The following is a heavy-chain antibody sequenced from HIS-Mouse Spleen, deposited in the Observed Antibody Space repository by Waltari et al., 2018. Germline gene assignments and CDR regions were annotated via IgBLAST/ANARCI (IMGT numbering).Heavy chain of an antibody. J-gene: IGHJ6*02. Sequence: EVQLLESGGGLVQPGGSLRLSCAASGFTFSSYAMSWVRQAPGKGLGWVSASSGSGGRTDYADSVKGRFTISRDNSKNTLYLQMNSLRAEDTAVYYCAKDLIAATGMDVWGQGTTVTVSS. CDR1: GFTFSSYA. V-gene: IGHV3-23*01. CDR3: AKDLIAATGMDV. D-gene: IGHD6-6*01. CDR2: SSGSGGRT.